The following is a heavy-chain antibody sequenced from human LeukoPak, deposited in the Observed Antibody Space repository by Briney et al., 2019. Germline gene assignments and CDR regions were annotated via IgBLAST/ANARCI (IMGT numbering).Heavy chain of an antibody. CDR2: ISGSGGST. V-gene: IGHV3-23*01. J-gene: IGHJ4*02. D-gene: IGHD1-26*01. CDR3: AKHPIVGATGNFDY. Sequence: GGSLRLSCAASGFTLSNYAMSWVRQAPGKGLEWVSDISGSGGSTYYADSVKGRFTISRDNSKDTLDLQMNSLRAEDTAVYYCAKHPIVGATGNFDYWGQGTLVTVSS. CDR1: GFTLSNYA.